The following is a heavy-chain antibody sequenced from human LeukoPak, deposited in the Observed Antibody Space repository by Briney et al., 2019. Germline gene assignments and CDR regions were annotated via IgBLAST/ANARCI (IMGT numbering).Heavy chain of an antibody. CDR2: INTDTGNP. D-gene: IGHD2-8*01. J-gene: IGHJ4*02. CDR3: ARGQLYCTNGVCYRYHFDY. Sequence: ASVKVSCKASGYTLICYAMNWVRQAPGQGLEWMGWINTDTGNPTYAQGFAGRFVFSLDTSVSTAYLQISSLKAEDTAVYYCARGQLYCTNGVCYRYHFDYWGQGTLVTVSS. CDR1: GYTLICYA. V-gene: IGHV7-4-1*02.